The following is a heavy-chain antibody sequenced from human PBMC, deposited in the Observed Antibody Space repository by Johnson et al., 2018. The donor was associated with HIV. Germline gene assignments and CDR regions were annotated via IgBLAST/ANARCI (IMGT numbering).Heavy chain of an antibody. CDR3: ARDRGVVVGYDAFDI. V-gene: IGHV3-30*14. J-gene: IGHJ3*02. CDR1: GFTFSSYA. CDR2: ISFDASNK. D-gene: IGHD2-21*01. Sequence: QVQLVESGGGLVQPGRSLRLSCAAFGFTFSSYAMHWVRQAPGKGLEWVAGISFDASNKTSADAVTGRCTVSIANSKNTLCLQMNSLRAEDTALYYCARDRGVVVGYDAFDIWGQGTMVTVSS.